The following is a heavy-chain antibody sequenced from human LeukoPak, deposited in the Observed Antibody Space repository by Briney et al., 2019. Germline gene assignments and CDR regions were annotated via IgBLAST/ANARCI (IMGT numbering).Heavy chain of an antibody. V-gene: IGHV3-21*01. J-gene: IGHJ4*02. Sequence: PGGSLRLSCAASGFTFSSYSMNWVRQAPGKGLEWVSSISSSSSYIYYADSVKGRFTISRDNAKNSLYLQMNSLRAEDTAVYYCARDHDYGDYRDDYWGQGTLVTVSS. CDR2: ISSSSSYI. CDR1: GFTFSSYS. CDR3: ARDHDYGDYRDDY. D-gene: IGHD4-17*01.